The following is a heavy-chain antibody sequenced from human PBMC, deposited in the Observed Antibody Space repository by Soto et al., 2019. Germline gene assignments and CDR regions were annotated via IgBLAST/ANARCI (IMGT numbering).Heavy chain of an antibody. J-gene: IGHJ4*02. Sequence: GRPQRLPCAASGFTFNNYGMNWVRQAPGKGLEWVATISGTGGSTYYADSVKGRFTISRDNSKNTLYLQMNSLRVEDTAVYYCAKDRLGGNFDYWGQGTRVTVSS. CDR1: GFTFNNYG. V-gene: IGHV3-23*01. CDR3: AKDRLGGNFDY. CDR2: ISGTGGST.